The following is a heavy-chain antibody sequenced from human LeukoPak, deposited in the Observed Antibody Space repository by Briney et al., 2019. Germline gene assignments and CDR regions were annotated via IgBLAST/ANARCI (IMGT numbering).Heavy chain of an antibody. CDR2: IRSSGSAI. CDR1: GFTFSSYE. J-gene: IGHJ6*03. Sequence: PGGSLRLSGAASGFTFSSYEMNWVRQAPGKGLEWVSYIRSSGSAIYYADSVKGRFTISRGNAKNSLYLQMNSLRAEDTGVYYCARDAIDYYYYYMDVWGKGTTVTISS. V-gene: IGHV3-48*03. CDR3: ARDAIDYYYYYMDV. D-gene: IGHD2-21*01.